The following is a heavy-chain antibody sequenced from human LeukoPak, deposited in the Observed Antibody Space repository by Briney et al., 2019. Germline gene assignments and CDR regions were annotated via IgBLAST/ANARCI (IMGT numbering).Heavy chain of an antibody. V-gene: IGHV4-4*02. CDR3: ARFCGSTSWHSGYYYGIDV. CDR2: IYHSGST. CDR1: GFTFSRYW. J-gene: IGHJ6*02. D-gene: IGHD2-2*01. Sequence: GSLRLSCAASGFTFSRYWMSWVRQAPRKGLEWIGEIYHSGSTNYNPSLESRVTVSVDKSKNQFSLDLSSVTAADTAVYYCARFCGSTSWHSGYYYGIDVWGQGTTVTVSS.